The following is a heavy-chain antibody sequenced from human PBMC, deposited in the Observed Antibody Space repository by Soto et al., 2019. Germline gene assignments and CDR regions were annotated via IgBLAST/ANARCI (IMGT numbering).Heavy chain of an antibody. V-gene: IGHV3-11*06. D-gene: IGHD3-22*01. CDR2: ISSSSSYT. Sequence: PGGSLRLSCAASGFTFSYYYMSWIRQSPGKGLEWVSYISSSSSYTNYADSVKGRFTISRDNAKNSLYLQMNSLRAEDTAVYYCASHYYYDSSGYLSAFDIWGQGTMVTVSS. J-gene: IGHJ3*02. CDR3: ASHYYYDSSGYLSAFDI. CDR1: GFTFSYYY.